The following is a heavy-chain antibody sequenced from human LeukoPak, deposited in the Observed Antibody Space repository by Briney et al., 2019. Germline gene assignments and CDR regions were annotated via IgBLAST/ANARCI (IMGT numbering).Heavy chain of an antibody. CDR3: ARGLGIFGVSWFDP. D-gene: IGHD3-3*01. V-gene: IGHV4-34*01. CDR2: INHSGST. CDR1: GGSFSGYF. Sequence: SEALSLTCVVYGGSFSGYFWSWTRQPPGKGLEWIGEINHSGSTNYNPSLKSRVTISVDTSKNQFSLKLSSVTAADTAVYYCARGLGIFGVSWFDPWGQGTLVTVSS. J-gene: IGHJ5*02.